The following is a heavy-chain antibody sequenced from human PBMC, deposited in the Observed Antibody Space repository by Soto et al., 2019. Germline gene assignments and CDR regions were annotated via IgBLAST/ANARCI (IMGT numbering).Heavy chain of an antibody. CDR3: AGRCDGTNCLAHFDY. V-gene: IGHV1-69*06. CDR1: GGTFNNYV. CDR2: IIPIFGTP. Sequence: QVQLVQSGAEVKKPGSSVKVSGRASGGTFNNYVINWVRQAPGQGLEWMAGIIPIFGTPNYAQKFQGRVTITADKSTSTAYMELNSLRSEDTAVYYCAGRCDGTNCLAHFDYWGQGTLVTVSS. D-gene: IGHD2-2*01. J-gene: IGHJ4*02.